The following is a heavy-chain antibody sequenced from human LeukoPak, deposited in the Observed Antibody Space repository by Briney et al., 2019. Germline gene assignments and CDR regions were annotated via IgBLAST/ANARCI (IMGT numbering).Heavy chain of an antibody. CDR2: IKSKTDGGTI. Sequence: GGSLRLSCAASGFTFSNAWMNWVRQAPGKGLEWVGRIKSKTDGGTIDYAAPVKGRFTISRDDSKNTLYLQMNGLKTEDTAVYYCTTDVVGANAFDIWGQGTMVTVSS. D-gene: IGHD1-26*01. CDR3: TTDVVGANAFDI. J-gene: IGHJ3*02. CDR1: GFTFSNAW. V-gene: IGHV3-15*07.